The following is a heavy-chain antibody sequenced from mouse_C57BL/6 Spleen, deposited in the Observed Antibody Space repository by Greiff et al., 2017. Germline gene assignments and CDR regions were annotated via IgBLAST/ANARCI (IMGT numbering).Heavy chain of an antibody. V-gene: IGHV2-2*01. CDR2: IWSGGST. CDR1: GFSLTSYG. CDR3: ARGGSMITTGYFDY. J-gene: IGHJ2*01. D-gene: IGHD2-4*01. Sequence: QVQLKESGPGLVQPSQSLSITCPVSGFSLTSYGVHWVRQSPGKGLEWLGVIWSGGSTDYNAAFISRLSISKDNSKSQVFFKMNSLQADDTAIYYCARGGSMITTGYFDYWGQGTTLTVSS.